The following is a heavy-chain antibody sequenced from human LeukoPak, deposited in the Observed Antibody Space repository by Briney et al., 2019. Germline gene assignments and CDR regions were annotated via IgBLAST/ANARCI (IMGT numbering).Heavy chain of an antibody. CDR2: IKGKTDGGTT. V-gene: IGHV3-15*01. CDR3: TTGTWIQLWLADY. J-gene: IGHJ4*02. D-gene: IGHD5-18*01. Sequence: PGGSLRLSCAASGFTFSNACMSWVPQAPGKGLEWVGHIKGKTDGGTTDYAAPVQGRFTISRDDSKNTLFLQMNSLKTEDTAVYYCTTGTWIQLWLADYWGQGTLVTVSS. CDR1: GFTFSNAC.